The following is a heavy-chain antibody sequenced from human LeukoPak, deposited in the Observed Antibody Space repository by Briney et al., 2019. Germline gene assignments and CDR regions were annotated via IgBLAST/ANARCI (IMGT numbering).Heavy chain of an antibody. D-gene: IGHD3-22*01. CDR3: ARERITMIVVLQRGAFDI. CDR1: GFTFSNYA. Sequence: GGSLRLSCAGSGFTFSNYAMNWVRQAPGKGLEWVSSISSSSSYIYYADSVKGRFTISRDNAKNSLYLQMNSLRAEDTAVYYCARERITMIVVLQRGAFDIWGQGTMVTVSS. J-gene: IGHJ3*02. CDR2: ISSSSSYI. V-gene: IGHV3-21*01.